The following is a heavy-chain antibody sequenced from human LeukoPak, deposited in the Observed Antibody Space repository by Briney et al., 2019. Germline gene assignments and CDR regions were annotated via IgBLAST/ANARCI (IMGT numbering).Heavy chain of an antibody. Sequence: GGSLRLSCAASGFTFSNYWMSWVRQAPGKGLEWVANIKQDGSERYYVDSVKGRFTISRDNSKNTLYLQMNSLRAEDTAVYYCAKGAGYSSGWYVGYWGQGTLVTVSS. D-gene: IGHD6-19*01. J-gene: IGHJ4*02. V-gene: IGHV3-7*03. CDR1: GFTFSNYW. CDR3: AKGAGYSSGWYVGY. CDR2: IKQDGSER.